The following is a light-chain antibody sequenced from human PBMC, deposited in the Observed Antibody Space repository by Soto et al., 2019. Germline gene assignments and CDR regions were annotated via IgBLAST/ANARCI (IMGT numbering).Light chain of an antibody. CDR3: QQYDHPPA. CDR1: QDINNH. J-gene: IGKJ5*01. V-gene: IGKV1-33*01. CDR2: DPS. Sequence: DSQMTQSPSSLSASVGDRVTITCQTSQDINNHLNWYQQKPGKAPKLLIYDPSNLETGVPSRFSGRGSGTGFPFTISSLQPADIATYDCQQYDHPPAFGQGTRLEIK.